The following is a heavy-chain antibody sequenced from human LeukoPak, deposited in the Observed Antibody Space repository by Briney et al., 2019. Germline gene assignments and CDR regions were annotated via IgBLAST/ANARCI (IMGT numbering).Heavy chain of an antibody. Sequence: ASVKVSCKASGYTFTSYYMHWVRQAPGQGLEWMGIINPSGGSTSYAQKFQGRVTMTKDTSTSTVYMELSSLRSEDTAVYYCAREWGNKASDYWGQGTLVTVSS. CDR1: GYTFTSYY. J-gene: IGHJ4*02. CDR2: INPSGGST. V-gene: IGHV1-46*01. D-gene: IGHD7-27*01. CDR3: AREWGNKASDY.